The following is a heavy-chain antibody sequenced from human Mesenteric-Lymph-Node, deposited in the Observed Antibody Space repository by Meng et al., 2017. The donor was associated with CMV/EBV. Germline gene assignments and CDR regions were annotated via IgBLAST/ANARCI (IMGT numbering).Heavy chain of an antibody. CDR1: HGSISSYY. CDR2: IYYGGST. J-gene: IGHJ6*02. V-gene: IGHV4-59*01. CDR3: ARGESGYYYAMDV. Sequence: GSLRLSCTVSHGSISSYYWSWIRQPPGKGLEWIGYIYYGGSTNYNPSLKSRVTISVDTSKNQFSLNLTSVTAADTAMYYCARGESGYYYAMDVWGQGTTVTVSS.